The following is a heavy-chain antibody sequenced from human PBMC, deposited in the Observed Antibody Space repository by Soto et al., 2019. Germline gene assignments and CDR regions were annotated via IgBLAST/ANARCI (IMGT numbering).Heavy chain of an antibody. CDR3: ARQEYSSGWYHNDY. V-gene: IGHV4-59*08. CDR2: IYYSGST. CDR1: GGSISSYY. J-gene: IGHJ4*02. D-gene: IGHD6-19*01. Sequence: QVQLQESGPGLVKPSETLSLTCTVSGGSISSYYWSWIRQPPGKGLEWIGYIYYSGSTNYNPSLTTRDTITVDTSKNQFPLKLSSVTAADTAVYYCARQEYSSGWYHNDYWGQGTLVTVSS.